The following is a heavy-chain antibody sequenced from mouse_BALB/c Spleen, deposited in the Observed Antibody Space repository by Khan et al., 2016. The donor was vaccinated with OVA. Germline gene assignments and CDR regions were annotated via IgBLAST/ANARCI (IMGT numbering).Heavy chain of an antibody. CDR3: ARQPYYRYCIKDN. CDR1: GFSLTNYG. V-gene: IGHV2-6-1*01. Sequence: VELVESGPGLVAPSQSLSITCTISGFSLTNYGVHWVRQPPGKGLEWLGVIWSDGSTTYNSALKSRLSISKDNSKSQVFLKMNSLQTDDTAVYYCARQPYYRYCIKDNWGQGTSVTVSS. D-gene: IGHD2-12*01. J-gene: IGHJ4*01. CDR2: IWSDGST.